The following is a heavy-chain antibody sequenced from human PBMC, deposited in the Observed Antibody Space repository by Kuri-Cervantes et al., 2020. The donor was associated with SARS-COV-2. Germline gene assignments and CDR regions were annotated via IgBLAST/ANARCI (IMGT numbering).Heavy chain of an antibody. CDR2: VNGSGGNT. CDR3: AKDPEGYYYDSSGYYHYYYYGMDV. V-gene: IGHV3-23*01. D-gene: IGHD3-22*01. J-gene: IGHJ6*02. Sequence: GESLKISCAASGCTFSHYAISWVRQAPGKGLEWVSAVNGSGGNTYYADSVQGRFTISRDNSKNTLYLQMSSLRAEATAVYYCAKDPEGYYYDSSGYYHYYYYGMDVWGQGTTVTVSS. CDR1: GCTFSHYA.